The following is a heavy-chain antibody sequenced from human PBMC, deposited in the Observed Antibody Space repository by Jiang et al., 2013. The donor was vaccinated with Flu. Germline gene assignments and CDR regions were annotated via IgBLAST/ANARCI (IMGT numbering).Heavy chain of an antibody. CDR1: GGSISSGGYY. CDR3: ASSRATMVSFDY. CDR2: IYYSGST. D-gene: IGHD3-10*01. J-gene: IGHJ4*02. Sequence: GSGLVKPSQTLSLTCTVSGGSISSGGYYWSWIRQHPGKGLEWIGYIYYSGSTYYNPSLKSRVTISVDTSKNQFSLKLSSVTAADTAVYYCASSRATMVSFDYWGQGTLVTVSS. V-gene: IGHV4-31*03.